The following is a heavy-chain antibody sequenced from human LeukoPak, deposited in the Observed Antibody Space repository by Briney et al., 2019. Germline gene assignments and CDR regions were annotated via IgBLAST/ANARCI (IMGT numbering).Heavy chain of an antibody. V-gene: IGHV5-51*01. J-gene: IGHJ4*02. Sequence: GESMETSWKVSGYGFTSHWIDWVRQMPGKGLEWMGVVYPGDSETKYSPSFQGQITIAADNSINTAYLQWSSLKASDTASYYCARQSDCSGGSCFPHFEYWGE. CDR3: ARQSDCSGGSCFPHFEY. CDR2: VYPGDSET. CDR1: GYGFTSHW. D-gene: IGHD2-15*01.